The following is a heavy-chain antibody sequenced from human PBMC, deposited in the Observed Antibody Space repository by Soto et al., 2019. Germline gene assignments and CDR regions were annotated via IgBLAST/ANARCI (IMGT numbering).Heavy chain of an antibody. J-gene: IGHJ4*02. Sequence: QVQLLESGGGVVQPGGSLRVSCAASGFSFSSYAMHWVRQAPGKGLERVAGISYDGSDKHYADSVKGRFAISRDNSKNPLYLQMNILTAEDTALYHSEKDLWAELGSGAHLDYLSEGTLVTVSS. V-gene: IGHV3-30*18. CDR2: ISYDGSDK. CDR1: GFSFSSYA. D-gene: IGHD6-19*01. CDR3: EKDLWAELGSGAHLDY.